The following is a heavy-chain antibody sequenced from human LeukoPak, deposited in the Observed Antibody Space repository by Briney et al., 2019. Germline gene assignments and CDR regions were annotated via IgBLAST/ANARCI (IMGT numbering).Heavy chain of an antibody. V-gene: IGHV3-53*01. CDR3: ARATREHTMNTYYYYGMDV. CDR2: IYSGGST. CDR1: GFTVSSNY. Sequence: GGSLRLSCAASGFTVSSNYMSWVRQAPGKGLEWVSVIYSGGSTYYADSVKGRFTISRDNSKNTLYLQMNSLRAEDTAVYYCARATREHTMNTYYYYGMDVWGQGTTVTVSS. J-gene: IGHJ6*02. D-gene: IGHD1/OR15-1a*01.